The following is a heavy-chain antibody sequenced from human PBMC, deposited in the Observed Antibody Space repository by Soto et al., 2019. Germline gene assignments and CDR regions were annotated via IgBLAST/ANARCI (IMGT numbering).Heavy chain of an antibody. V-gene: IGHV1-2*04. CDR2: INPNSGGT. J-gene: IGHJ3*02. CDR3: AREPLAVAGTLSGAFDI. CDR1: GYTFTGYY. Sequence: ASVKVSCKASGYTFTGYYMHWVRQAPGQGLEWMGWINPNSGGTNYAQKFQGWVTMTRDTSISTAYMELSRLRSDDTAVYYCAREPLAVAGTLSGAFDIWVQGTMVTVSS. D-gene: IGHD6-19*01.